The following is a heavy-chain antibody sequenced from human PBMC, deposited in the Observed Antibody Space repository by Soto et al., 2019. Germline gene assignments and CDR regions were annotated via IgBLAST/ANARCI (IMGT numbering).Heavy chain of an antibody. D-gene: IGHD2-15*01. J-gene: IGHJ6*02. CDR3: ARDRVYCSGGSCFSRGGFYGMDV. V-gene: IGHV4-31*03. CDR1: GGSINSGGFY. CDR2: IYYSGNS. Sequence: QVQLQESGPGLVKPSQTLSLTCTVSGGSINSGGFYCSWIRQHPGPGLECFGSIYYSGNSYYNPSLMLRVTMSLDTSKKQSSLNLSSVTAADTAVYYCARDRVYCSGGSCFSRGGFYGMDVWGQGTTVTLSS.